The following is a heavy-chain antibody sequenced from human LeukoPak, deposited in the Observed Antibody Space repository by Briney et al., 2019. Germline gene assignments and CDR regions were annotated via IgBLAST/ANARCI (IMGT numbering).Heavy chain of an antibody. J-gene: IGHJ6*02. Sequence: GESLKISCKGSGYSFTSYWIGWVRQMPGKGPEWMGIIYPGDSDTRYSPSFQGQVTISADKSISTAYLQWSSLKASDTAMYYCARRMSSPDYYYYGMDVWGQGTTVTVSS. CDR3: ARRMSSPDYYYYGMDV. D-gene: IGHD6-6*01. CDR2: IYPGDSDT. V-gene: IGHV5-51*01. CDR1: GYSFTSYW.